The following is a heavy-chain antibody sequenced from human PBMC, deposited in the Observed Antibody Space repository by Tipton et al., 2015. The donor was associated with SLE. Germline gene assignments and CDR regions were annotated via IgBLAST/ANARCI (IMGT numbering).Heavy chain of an antibody. CDR2: ISGGGGST. V-gene: IGHV3-23*01. CDR1: GFTFSSYA. D-gene: IGHD1/OR15-1a*01. J-gene: IGHJ4*02. Sequence: GSLRLSCATSGFTFSSYALSWVRRAPGKGLEWVSAISGGGGSTYYADFVKGRFSISIDKSKKTLFLQMNSLRVDDTVTYYCAKFEKTTDFYLDSWGQGTLVSVSS. CDR3: AKFEKTTDFYLDS.